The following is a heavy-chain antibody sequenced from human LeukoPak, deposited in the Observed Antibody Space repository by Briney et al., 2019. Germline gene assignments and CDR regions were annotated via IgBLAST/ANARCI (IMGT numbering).Heavy chain of an antibody. D-gene: IGHD2-2*01. J-gene: IGHJ4*02. CDR1: GGSSTSYY. CDR2: IYYSGST. Sequence: SETLSLTCSVSGGSSTSYYWSWIRQPPGKGLEWIGYIYYSGSTNYNPSLKSRVTISVDTSKNQFSLKLSSVTAADTAVYYCARASQLLPFDYWGQGTLVTVSS. CDR3: ARASQLLPFDY. V-gene: IGHV4-59*01.